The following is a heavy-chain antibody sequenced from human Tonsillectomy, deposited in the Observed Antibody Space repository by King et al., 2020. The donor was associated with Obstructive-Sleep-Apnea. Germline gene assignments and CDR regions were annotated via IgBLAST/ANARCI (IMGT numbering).Heavy chain of an antibody. J-gene: IGHJ4*02. D-gene: IGHD2-21*02. CDR2: IIPYNVNT. Sequence: QLVQSGAEVKKPGASVKVSCKASGYTFTSYCISWVRHDPGQGLAWMGWIIPYNVNTKYAQNLQGRGTMTTDTTTNTAYMELRSLTSDDTAVYYCARPLCGGDCYSDGYFFDYWGQGTLVTVSS. CDR1: GYTFTSYC. CDR3: ARPLCGGDCYSDGYFFDY. V-gene: IGHV1-18*01.